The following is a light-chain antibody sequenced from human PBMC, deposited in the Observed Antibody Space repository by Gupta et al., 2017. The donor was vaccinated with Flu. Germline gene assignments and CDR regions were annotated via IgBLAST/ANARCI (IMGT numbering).Light chain of an antibody. J-gene: IGKJ2*01. CDR2: EVS. Sequence: TLSLSPGETATLSCRARQSVNSYIAWYKKKQGQAPMLLIYEVSNRAMGIKARFSGSGDGTDFTLTIRSREPEDFAVYYCQRLRTGHPQFIFAQGTKVEIK. CDR3: QRLRTGHPQFI. V-gene: IGKV3-11*01. CDR1: QSVNSY.